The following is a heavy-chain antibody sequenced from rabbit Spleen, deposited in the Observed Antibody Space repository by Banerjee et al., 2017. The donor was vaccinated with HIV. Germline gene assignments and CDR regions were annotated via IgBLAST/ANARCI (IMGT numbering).Heavy chain of an antibody. V-gene: IGHV1S45*01. D-gene: IGHD2-1*01. Sequence: QEQLVESGGGLVQPEGSLTLTCTASGFSFSDNYWMCWVRQAPGKGLEWITCVLGGTPNSYYATWAKGRATISKTSSTTVTLQMTSLTAADTATYFCARGSAAMTLVITGFYFNLWGPGTLVTVS. CDR2: VLGGTPNS. CDR1: GFSFSDNYW. CDR3: ARGSAAMTLVITGFYFNL. J-gene: IGHJ4*01.